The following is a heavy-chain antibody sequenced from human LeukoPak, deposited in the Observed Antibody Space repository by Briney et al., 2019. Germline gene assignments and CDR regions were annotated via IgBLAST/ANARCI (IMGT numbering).Heavy chain of an antibody. Sequence: SVKVSCKASGGTFISYAISWVRQAPGRGLEWMGGIIPIFGTANYAQKFQGRVTITADKSTSTAYMELSSLRSEDTAVYYCARISTPGGYWGQGTLVTVSS. J-gene: IGHJ4*02. CDR1: GGTFISYA. D-gene: IGHD2-2*01. CDR2: IIPIFGTA. CDR3: ARISTPGGY. V-gene: IGHV1-69*06.